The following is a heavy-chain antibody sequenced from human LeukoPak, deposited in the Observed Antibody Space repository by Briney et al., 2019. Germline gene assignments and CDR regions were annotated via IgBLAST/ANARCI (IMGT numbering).Heavy chain of an antibody. CDR3: ARDRELLWFGELSEYYYMDV. CDR2: IYHSGST. D-gene: IGHD3-10*01. J-gene: IGHJ6*03. Sequence: SETLSLTCAVSVYSISSGYYWGWIRQPPGKGLEWIGSIYHSGSTYYNPSLKSRVTISVDTSKNQFSLKLSSVTAADTAVYYCARDRELLWFGELSEYYYMDVWGKGTTVTVSS. V-gene: IGHV4-38-2*02. CDR1: VYSISSGYY.